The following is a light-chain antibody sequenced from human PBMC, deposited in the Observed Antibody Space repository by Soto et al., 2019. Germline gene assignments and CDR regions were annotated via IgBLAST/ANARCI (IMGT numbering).Light chain of an antibody. Sequence: EVVMTQSPATLSVSPGEGATLSCRASQSLSSNHLAWYQKKPGQAPRLLIYDASNRATGIPDRFSGGGSETDFTLTISRLESEDSAVYYCQQYGISPFTFGGGTKVDIK. J-gene: IGKJ4*01. CDR1: QSLSSNH. CDR3: QQYGISPFT. CDR2: DAS. V-gene: IGKV3-20*01.